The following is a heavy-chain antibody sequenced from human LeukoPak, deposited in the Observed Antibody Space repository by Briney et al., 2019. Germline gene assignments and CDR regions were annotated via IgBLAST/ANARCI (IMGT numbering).Heavy chain of an antibody. D-gene: IGHD6-19*01. V-gene: IGHV1-69*04. CDR1: GGTFSSYV. CDR2: FIPILGIT. J-gene: IGHJ3*02. CDR3: ARGGAYNSGWLDAFDI. Sequence: GASVKVSCKASGGTFSSYVISWVRQAPGQGLEWMGRFIPILGITNYTQKFQGRVTITADKSTSTAYMELSSLRSEDTAVYYCARGGAYNSGWLDAFDIWGQGTMVTVSS.